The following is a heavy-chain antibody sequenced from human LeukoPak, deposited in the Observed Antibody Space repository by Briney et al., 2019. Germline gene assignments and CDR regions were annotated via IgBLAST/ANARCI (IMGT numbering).Heavy chain of an antibody. D-gene: IGHD3-10*01. V-gene: IGHV1-2*04. Sequence: ASVKVSCTASGYTFTGYYMHWVRQAPGQGLEWMGWINPNSGGTNYAQKFQGWVTMTRDTSISTAYMELSRLRSDDTAVYYCARDRRYYGSGSRGTLFDYWGQGTLVTVSS. CDR1: GYTFTGYY. J-gene: IGHJ4*02. CDR2: INPNSGGT. CDR3: ARDRRYYGSGSRGTLFDY.